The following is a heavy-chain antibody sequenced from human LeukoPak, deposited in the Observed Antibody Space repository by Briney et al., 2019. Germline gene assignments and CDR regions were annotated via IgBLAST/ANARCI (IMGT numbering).Heavy chain of an antibody. CDR2: INHSGST. D-gene: IGHD3-3*01. V-gene: IGHV4-34*01. J-gene: IGHJ4*02. CDR1: GGSFSGYY. CDR3: ARGTPYYDFWSGYPQYYFGY. Sequence: SETLSLTCAVYGGSFSGYYWSWIRQPPGKGLEWIGEINHSGSTNYNPSLKSRVTISVDTSKNQFSLKLSSVTAADTAVYYCARGTPYYDFWSGYPQYYFGYWGQGTLVTVSS.